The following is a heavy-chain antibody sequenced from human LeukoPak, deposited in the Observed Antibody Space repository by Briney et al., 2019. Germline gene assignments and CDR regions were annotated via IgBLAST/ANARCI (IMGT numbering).Heavy chain of an antibody. CDR1: GYTFTDYY. V-gene: IGHV1-69-2*01. J-gene: IGHJ6*03. CDR3: ATANCSSTSCYGYYYYYYMDV. Sequence: ASVKISFKVSGYTFTDYYMHWVQQAPGKGLEWMGLVDPEDGETIYAEKFQGRVTITADTSTDTAYMELSSLRSEDTAVYYCATANCSSTSCYGYYYYYYMDVWGKGTTVTVSS. D-gene: IGHD2-2*01. CDR2: VDPEDGET.